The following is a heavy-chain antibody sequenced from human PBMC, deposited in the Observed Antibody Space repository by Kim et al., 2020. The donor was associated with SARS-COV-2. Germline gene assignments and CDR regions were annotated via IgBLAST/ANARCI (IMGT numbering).Heavy chain of an antibody. V-gene: IGHV3-23*01. D-gene: IGHD5-12*01. J-gene: IGHJ6*02. CDR1: GFTFSSYA. CDR2: ISGSGGST. Sequence: GGSLRLSCAASGFTFSSYAMSWVRQAPGKGLEWVSAISGSGGSTYYADSVKGRFTISRDNSKNTLYLQMNSLRAEDTAVYYCAKVQRDLAFYYYGMDVWGQGTTVTVSS. CDR3: AKVQRDLAFYYYGMDV.